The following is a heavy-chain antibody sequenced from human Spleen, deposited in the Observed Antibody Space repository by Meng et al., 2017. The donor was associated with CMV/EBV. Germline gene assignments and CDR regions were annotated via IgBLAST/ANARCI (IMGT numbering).Heavy chain of an antibody. CDR2: IYKDGDK. CDR3: AHSGCSSTSGYDLFDY. D-gene: IGHD2-2*01. CDR1: WCCISTGLVG. Sequence: VQVPGPTPGKPTVAPTLASTLAWCCISTGLVGVGLIRQPPGQAQELLALIYKDGDKHYSPSLKSRLTITKDTSKNQVYLTMTNMDPDDTATYYCAHSGCSSTSGYDLFDYWGQGTLVTVSS. V-gene: IGHV2-5*02. J-gene: IGHJ4*02.